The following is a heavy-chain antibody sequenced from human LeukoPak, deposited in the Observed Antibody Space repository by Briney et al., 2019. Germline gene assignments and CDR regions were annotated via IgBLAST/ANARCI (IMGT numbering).Heavy chain of an antibody. J-gene: IGHJ4*02. Sequence: GRSLRLSCAASGFTFSSYGMHWVRQAPGKGLEWVAVISYDGSKKYYADSVKGRFTISRDNSKNTLYLQMNSLRAEDTAVYYCAREEAAPGTKVDYWGQGTLVTVSS. CDR2: ISYDGSKK. CDR3: AREEAAPGTKVDY. V-gene: IGHV3-30*03. D-gene: IGHD6-13*01. CDR1: GFTFSSYG.